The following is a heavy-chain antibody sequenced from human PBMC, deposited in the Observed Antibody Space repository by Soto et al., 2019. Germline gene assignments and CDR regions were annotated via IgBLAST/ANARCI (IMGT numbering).Heavy chain of an antibody. CDR2: ISGSGGST. J-gene: IGHJ3*02. D-gene: IGHD3-9*01. CDR1: GFTFSSYA. Sequence: GGSLRLSCAASGFTFSSYAMSWVRQAPGKGLEWVSAISGSGGSTYYADSVKGRFTISRDNSKNTLYLQMNSLRAEDTAVYYCAKDGELRYFDWSPSDAFDIWGQGTMVTVSS. V-gene: IGHV3-23*01. CDR3: AKDGELRYFDWSPSDAFDI.